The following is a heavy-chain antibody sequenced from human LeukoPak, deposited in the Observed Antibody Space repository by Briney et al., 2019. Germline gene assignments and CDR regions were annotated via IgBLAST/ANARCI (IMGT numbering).Heavy chain of an antibody. J-gene: IGHJ6*02. CDR1: GFSLSTVGMC. V-gene: IGHV2-70*11. CDR3: ARAGISGTTWETYGMDV. Sequence: SGPALVKPTQTLTLTCTFSGFSLSTVGMCVSWIRQPPGKALEWLARIDWDDDKYYSTSLETRVTISKDTSKNQVVLTMTNMDPVDTATYYCARAGISGTTWETYGMDVWGQGTTVTVSS. D-gene: IGHD1-20*01. CDR2: IDWDDDK.